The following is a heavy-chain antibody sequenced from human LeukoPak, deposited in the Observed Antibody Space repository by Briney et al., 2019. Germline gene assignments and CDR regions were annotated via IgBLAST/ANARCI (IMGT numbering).Heavy chain of an antibody. D-gene: IGHD3-16*02. V-gene: IGHV7-4-1*02. CDR2: IHPSTGNP. J-gene: IGHJ4*02. Sequence: ASVKVSCKASGYTFTSYAMNWVRQAPGQGLEFMGWIHPSTGNPAYAQGFSGRFVFSLDTSVTTTYLQINDLKAEDTAIYFCARALDSLGGLSLPDYWGQGTLVTVSS. CDR3: ARALDSLGGLSLPDY. CDR1: GYTFTSYA.